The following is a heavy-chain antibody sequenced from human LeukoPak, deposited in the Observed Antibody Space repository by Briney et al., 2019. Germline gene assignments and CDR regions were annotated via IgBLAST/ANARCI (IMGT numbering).Heavy chain of an antibody. CDR3: GGFEGYDVFDI. CDR1: GFTFSIYA. CDR2: IYYSGST. Sequence: GSLRLSCAASGFTFSIYAMSWVRQPPGKGLEWIGSIYYSGSTYYNPSLKSRVTISVDTSKNQFSLKLSSVTAADTAVYYCGGFEGYDVFDIWGQGTMVTVSS. J-gene: IGHJ3*02. V-gene: IGHV4-38-2*01. D-gene: IGHD3-9*01.